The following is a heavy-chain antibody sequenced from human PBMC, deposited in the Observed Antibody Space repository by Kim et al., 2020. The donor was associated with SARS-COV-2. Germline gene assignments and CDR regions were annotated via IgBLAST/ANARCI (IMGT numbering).Heavy chain of an antibody. V-gene: IGHV3-49*02. CDR3: TTVRSGWYGPGDY. Sequence: AASVKGRFTISRDDSKSIAYLQMNSLKTEDTAVYYCTTVRSGWYGPGDYWGQGTLVTVSS. D-gene: IGHD6-19*01. J-gene: IGHJ4*02.